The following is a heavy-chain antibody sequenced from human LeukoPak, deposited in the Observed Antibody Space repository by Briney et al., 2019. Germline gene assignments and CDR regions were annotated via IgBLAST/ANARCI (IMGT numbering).Heavy chain of an antibody. CDR2: ISGSGGST. V-gene: IGHV3-23*01. J-gene: IGHJ6*02. CDR1: GFTFSSYA. D-gene: IGHD3-22*01. Sequence: GGSLSLSCAASGFTFSSYAMSWVRQAPGKGLEWVSAISGSGGSTYYADSVKGRFTISRDNSKNTLYLQMNSLRAEDTAVYYCAKDRAVARSGYYFRVYGMDVWGQGTTVTVSS. CDR3: AKDRAVARSGYYFRVYGMDV.